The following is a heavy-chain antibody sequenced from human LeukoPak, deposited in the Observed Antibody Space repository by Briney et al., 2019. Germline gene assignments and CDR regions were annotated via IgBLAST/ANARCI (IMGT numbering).Heavy chain of an antibody. D-gene: IGHD3-22*01. CDR3: ARYYDSSGYYFFDY. J-gene: IGHJ4*02. CDR2: ISSSGSTI. Sequence: GGSLRLSCAASGFTFSSYEMNWVRQAPRKGLEWVSYISSSGSTIYYADSVKGRCTISRDNAKNSLYLQMNSLRAEDTAVYYCARYYDSSGYYFFDYWGQGTLVTVSS. CDR1: GFTFSSYE. V-gene: IGHV3-48*03.